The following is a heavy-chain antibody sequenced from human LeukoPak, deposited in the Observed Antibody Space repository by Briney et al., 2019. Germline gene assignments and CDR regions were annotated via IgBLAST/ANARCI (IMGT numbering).Heavy chain of an antibody. J-gene: IGHJ3*02. CDR3: ARVYGNDAFDI. CDR1: GGTFTSYA. CDR2: IIPIFGTA. Sequence: SVRVSCTASGGTFTSYAISWVRQAPGQGLEWMGRIIPIFGTANYAQKFQGRVTITADKSTSTAYMELSSLRSEDTAVYYCARVYGNDAFDIWGQGTMVTVSS. V-gene: IGHV1-69*06. D-gene: IGHD2-8*01.